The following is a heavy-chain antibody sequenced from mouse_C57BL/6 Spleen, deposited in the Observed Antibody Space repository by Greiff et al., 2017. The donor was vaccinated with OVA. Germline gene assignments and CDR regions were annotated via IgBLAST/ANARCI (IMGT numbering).Heavy chain of an antibody. Sequence: QPGAELVRPGTSVKLSCKASGYTFTSYWMHWVKQRPGQGLEWIGVIDPSDSYTNYNQKFKGKATLTVDTSSSTAYMQLSSLTSEDSAVYYCARGGRTYYSNYDYWGQGTTLTVSS. J-gene: IGHJ2*01. CDR1: GYTFTSYW. D-gene: IGHD2-5*01. CDR2: IDPSDSYT. V-gene: IGHV1-59*01. CDR3: ARGGRTYYSNYDY.